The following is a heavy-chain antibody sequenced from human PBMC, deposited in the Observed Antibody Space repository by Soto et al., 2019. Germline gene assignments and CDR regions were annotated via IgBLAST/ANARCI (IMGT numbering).Heavy chain of an antibody. J-gene: IGHJ4*02. D-gene: IGHD3-22*01. CDR3: AKWQASKYDSLAFSGLDC. CDR1: GFSFSSYA. CDR2: VSGGYSSP. Sequence: AGTLSLSCVASGFSFSSYALTWVRQAPGKGLEWVSDVSGGYSSPPDPSSVNGRFTRSRAKSTNSLSLHMSGLRADAPAAYYCAKWQASKYDSLAFSGLDCWGKGPQVTASS. V-gene: IGHV3-23*01.